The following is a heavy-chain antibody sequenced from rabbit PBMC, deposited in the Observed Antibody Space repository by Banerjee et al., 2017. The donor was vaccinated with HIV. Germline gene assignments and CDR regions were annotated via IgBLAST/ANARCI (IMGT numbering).Heavy chain of an antibody. CDR3: ARDYNYGYAGWVYATGMNL. J-gene: IGHJ6*01. CDR1: GFSFSNRYV. Sequence: QEQLEESGGDLVKPEGSLTLTCTASGFSFSNRYVMCWVRQAPGKGLEWIACIYAGSGSTYYASWAKGRFTISKTSSTTVTLQMTSLTAADTATYFCARDYNYGYAGWVYATGMNLWGPGTLVTVS. D-gene: IGHD6-1*01. V-gene: IGHV1S45*01. CDR2: IYAGSGST.